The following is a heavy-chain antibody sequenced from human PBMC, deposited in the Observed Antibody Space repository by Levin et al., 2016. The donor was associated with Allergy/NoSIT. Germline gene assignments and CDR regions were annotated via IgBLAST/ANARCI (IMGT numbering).Heavy chain of an antibody. V-gene: IGHV1-46*03. Sequence: WVRQAPGQGLEWMGIINPSGGSTTYAQKFQGRVTMTRDTSTRTVYMELSSLRSEDTAVYYCSRACYYDTSGGTITCDPHYFDYWGQGTLVTVSS. J-gene: IGHJ4*02. D-gene: IGHD3-22*01. CDR3: SRACYYDTSGGTITCDPHYFDY. CDR2: INPSGGST.